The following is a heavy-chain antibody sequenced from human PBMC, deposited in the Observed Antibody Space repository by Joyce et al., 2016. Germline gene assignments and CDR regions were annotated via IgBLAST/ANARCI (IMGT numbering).Heavy chain of an antibody. J-gene: IGHJ3*01. D-gene: IGHD1/OR15-1a*01. V-gene: IGHV1-2*02. CDR3: ARRTWHNAFDV. CDR1: GYTFAGFY. CDR2: MNPNNGDT. Sequence: QVQLVQSGTELKKPGASVKVSCKGSGYTFAGFYLHWVRQAPGQGLELMGWMNPNNGDTDYAQKHQGRGSMTSNTSIRTAYMELNRLRSDDTAVYYCARRTWHNAFDVWGQGTIVTVSP.